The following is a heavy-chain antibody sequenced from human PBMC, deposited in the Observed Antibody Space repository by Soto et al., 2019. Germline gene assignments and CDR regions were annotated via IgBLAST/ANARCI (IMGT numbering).Heavy chain of an antibody. CDR3: ARGDRGGSGSPASYYYSGWDV. CDR2: ISAGGDMT. Sequence: DVQLLESGGHWVQPGGSLRLSCSASEFTLSSYAMSWVRQAPGKGLEWVSSISAGGDMTYNSDSVRGRFTISRDNSNNALFLQMHNLRIEDTALYYCARGDRGGSGSPASYYYSGWDVWGQGATVIVS. V-gene: IGHV3-23*01. CDR1: EFTLSSYA. J-gene: IGHJ6*02. D-gene: IGHD3-10*01.